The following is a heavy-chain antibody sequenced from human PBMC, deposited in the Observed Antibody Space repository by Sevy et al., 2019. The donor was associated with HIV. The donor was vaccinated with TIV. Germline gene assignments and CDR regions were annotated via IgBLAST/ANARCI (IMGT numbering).Heavy chain of an antibody. CDR1: GYTLSQLS. CDR3: ATTKDYYDSSGSPFDY. CDR2: FEPEDDVT. Sequence: ASVKVSCKVSGYTLSQLSMHWVRQAPGKGLEWMGSFEPEDDVTIYAQKFQGRVTMTEDRSTDTAYMELSSLRSEDTAVYYCATTKDYYDSSGSPFDYWGQGTLVTVSS. J-gene: IGHJ4*02. D-gene: IGHD3-22*01. V-gene: IGHV1-24*01.